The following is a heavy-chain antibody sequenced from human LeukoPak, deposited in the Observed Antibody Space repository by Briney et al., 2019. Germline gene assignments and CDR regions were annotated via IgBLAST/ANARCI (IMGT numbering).Heavy chain of an antibody. Sequence: ETLSLTCTVSGGSISSSSYYWGWIRQPPGKGLEWIGSIYYSGSTYYNPSLKSRVTISIDTSKNQFSLKLSSVTAADTAVYYCARVLPPYGDFHFQHWGQGTLVTVSS. D-gene: IGHD4-17*01. CDR1: GGSISSSSYY. CDR2: IYYSGST. J-gene: IGHJ1*01. V-gene: IGHV4-39*07. CDR3: ARVLPPYGDFHFQH.